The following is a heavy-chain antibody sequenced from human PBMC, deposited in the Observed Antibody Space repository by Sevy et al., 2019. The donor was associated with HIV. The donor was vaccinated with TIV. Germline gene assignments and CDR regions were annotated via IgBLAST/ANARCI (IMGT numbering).Heavy chain of an antibody. D-gene: IGHD2-21*01. Sequence: GGSLRLSCAASGFTFSDHYVHWVRQAPGTGLEWVGRIRNRPNSYTTEYAASVKGRFTISRDDSKNSVYLQMNSLKTQDSAVYYCVRGPNCGVGGCQQISPYCLDVWGKWATVTVSS. V-gene: IGHV3-72*01. CDR3: VRGPNCGVGGCQQISPYCLDV. CDR1: GFTFSDHY. J-gene: IGHJ6*03. CDR2: IRNRPNSYTT.